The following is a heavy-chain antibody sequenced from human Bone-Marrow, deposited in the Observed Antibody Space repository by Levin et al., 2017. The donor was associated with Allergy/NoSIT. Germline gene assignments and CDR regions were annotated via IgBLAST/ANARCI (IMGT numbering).Heavy chain of an antibody. D-gene: IGHD6-19*01. CDR3: VRDSGLYGLDV. CDR2: VWHDGRKK. V-gene: IGHV3-33*01. CDR1: GFTFTTYG. Sequence: TGGSLRLSCATSGFTFTTYGMHWVRQAPGKGLEWVAVVWHDGRKKFHADSVRGRLTISRDNSENTVSLQMNSLTVEDTAVYYCVRDSGLYGLDVWGQGTTVIVSS. J-gene: IGHJ6*02.